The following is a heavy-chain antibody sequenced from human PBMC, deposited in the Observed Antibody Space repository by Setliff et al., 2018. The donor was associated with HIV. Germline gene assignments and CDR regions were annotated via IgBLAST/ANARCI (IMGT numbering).Heavy chain of an antibody. D-gene: IGHD3-16*01. J-gene: IGHJ3*02. CDR1: GGSFSNYY. CDR2: INYSGNT. V-gene: IGHV4-34*01. Sequence: PSETLSLTCAVYGGSFSNYYWSWIRQPPGKGLEWIGEINYSGNTKYNPSLKSRVTMSVDTSKNQFSLKLNSVTAADTAVYYCARYVAYDEDDFDIWGQGTMVTVSS. CDR3: ARYVAYDEDDFDI.